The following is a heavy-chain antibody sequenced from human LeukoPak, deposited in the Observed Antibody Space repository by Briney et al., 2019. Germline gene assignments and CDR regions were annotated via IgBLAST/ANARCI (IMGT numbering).Heavy chain of an antibody. CDR2: INHSGST. V-gene: IGHV4-34*01. CDR3: VRGGSSWYWAPYYYYYYMDV. CDR1: GGSFSGYY. Sequence: NPSETLSLTCAVYGGSFSGYYWSWIRQPPGKGLEWIGEINHSGSTNYNPSLKSRVTISVDTSKNQFSLKLSSVTAADTAVYYCVRGGSSWYWAPYYYYYYMDVWGKGTTVTISS. J-gene: IGHJ6*03. D-gene: IGHD6-13*01.